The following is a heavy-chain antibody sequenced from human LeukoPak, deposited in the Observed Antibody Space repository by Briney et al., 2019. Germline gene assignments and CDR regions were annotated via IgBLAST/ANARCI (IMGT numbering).Heavy chain of an antibody. CDR2: IGTAGDT. J-gene: IGHJ4*02. CDR1: GFTFNSYA. Sequence: PGGSLRLSCAASGFTFNSYAMSWVRQAPGKGLEWVSAIGTAGDTYYPGSVKGRFTISRENAKNSLYLQMNSLRAGDTAVYYCARAYSSGYYSAFDYWGQGTLVTVSS. CDR3: ARAYSSGYYSAFDY. D-gene: IGHD3-22*01. V-gene: IGHV3-13*01.